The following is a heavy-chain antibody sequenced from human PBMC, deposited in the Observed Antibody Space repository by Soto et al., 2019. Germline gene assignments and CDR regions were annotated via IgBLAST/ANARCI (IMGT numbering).Heavy chain of an antibody. V-gene: IGHV3-9*01. Sequence: EVQLVESGGGLVQPGRSLRLSCAASGFTFDDYAMQWVRQAPGKGLEWVSGISWNSGSIGYADSVKGRFTISRDNAKNSLYLQMNSLRAEDTALYYCAKEGPCSGGSCYYAFDIWGQGTMVTVSS. CDR1: GFTFDDYA. J-gene: IGHJ3*02. CDR2: ISWNSGSI. D-gene: IGHD2-15*01. CDR3: AKEGPCSGGSCYYAFDI.